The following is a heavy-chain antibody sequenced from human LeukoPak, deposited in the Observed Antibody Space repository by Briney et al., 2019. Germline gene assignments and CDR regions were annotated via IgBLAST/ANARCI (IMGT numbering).Heavy chain of an antibody. J-gene: IGHJ4*02. CDR3: ARVERLGYEDY. D-gene: IGHD2-15*01. V-gene: IGHV4-34*01. Sequence: SETPSLTCAVYGVSFSGYYWSWIRQPPGKGLEWIGETSHSGSTNYNPSLESRGTISADTSKNQFSLKLTSVTAADTAVYYCARVERLGYEDYWGQGTLVTVSS. CDR1: GVSFSGYY. CDR2: TSHSGST.